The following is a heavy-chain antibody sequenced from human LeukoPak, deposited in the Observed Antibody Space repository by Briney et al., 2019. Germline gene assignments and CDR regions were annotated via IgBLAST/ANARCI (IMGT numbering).Heavy chain of an antibody. CDR3: ARVWGRIAAAGSYYYGMDV. Sequence: GGSLRLSCAASGFTFSTSWMTWVRQAPGEGLEWVANINRDGSARNYVDSVKGRFTISRDNAKNSLYLQMNSLRAEDTAVYYCARVWGRIAAAGSYYYGMDVWGQGTTVTVSS. D-gene: IGHD6-13*01. CDR1: GFTFSTSW. CDR2: INRDGSAR. V-gene: IGHV3-7*01. J-gene: IGHJ6*02.